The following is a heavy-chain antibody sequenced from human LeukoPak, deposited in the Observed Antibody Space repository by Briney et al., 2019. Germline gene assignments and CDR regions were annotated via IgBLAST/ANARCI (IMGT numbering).Heavy chain of an antibody. Sequence: ASVKVSCKASGYTFTSYYMHWVRQAPGQGREWMGIISPSGGSTSYAQKFQGRVTMTRDTSTSTVYMELSSLRSEDTAVYYCARASGRGSGYYYVYHYWGQGTLVTVSS. V-gene: IGHV1-46*01. CDR1: GYTFTSYY. J-gene: IGHJ4*02. CDR3: ARASGRGSGYYYVYHY. D-gene: IGHD3-22*01. CDR2: ISPSGGST.